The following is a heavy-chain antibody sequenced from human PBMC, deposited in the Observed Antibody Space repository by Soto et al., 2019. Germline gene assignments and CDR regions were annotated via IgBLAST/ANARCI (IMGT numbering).Heavy chain of an antibody. D-gene: IGHD2-2*01. J-gene: IGHJ5*02. CDR2: ISAYTDDP. Sequence: GASVKVSCKXSGNTFTNFGVTWVRQAPGQGLEWMGWISAYTDDPNYAQKFQGRVTMTIDTSTSTAYLDLRSLTSDDTAVYYCARVIPGAEAWFDPWGQGTLVTVSS. CDR1: GNTFTNFG. V-gene: IGHV1-18*01. CDR3: ARVIPGAEAWFDP.